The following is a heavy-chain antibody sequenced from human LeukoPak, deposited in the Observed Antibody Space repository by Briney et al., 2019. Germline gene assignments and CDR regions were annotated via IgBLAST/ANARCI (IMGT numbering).Heavy chain of an antibody. J-gene: IGHJ4*02. CDR2: MNQDGSEK. CDR3: ARDPPGSAVAGYDY. D-gene: IGHD6-19*01. V-gene: IGHV3-7*01. CDR1: GFMFSTFW. Sequence: GGSLRLSCAASGFMFSTFWMRWVRQAPGKGLEWVANMNQDGSEKYYVDSVKGRFTISRDNAKNSLFLQMNSLRAEDTAVYYYARDPPGSAVAGYDYWGQGTLVTVSS.